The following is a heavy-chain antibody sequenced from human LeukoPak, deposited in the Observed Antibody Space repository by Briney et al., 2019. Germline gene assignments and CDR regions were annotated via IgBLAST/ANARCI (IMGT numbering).Heavy chain of an antibody. CDR2: ISSSGSTI. J-gene: IGHJ3*02. CDR1: GFTFSDYY. V-gene: IGHV3-11*01. Sequence: GGSLRLSCAASGFTFSDYYMSWIRQAPGKGLEWVSYISSSGSTIYYADSVKGRFTISRDNAKNSLYLQMNSLRAEDTAVYYCARGKLVYRNHDAFDIWGQGTMVTVSS. CDR3: ARGKLVYRNHDAFDI. D-gene: IGHD1-1*01.